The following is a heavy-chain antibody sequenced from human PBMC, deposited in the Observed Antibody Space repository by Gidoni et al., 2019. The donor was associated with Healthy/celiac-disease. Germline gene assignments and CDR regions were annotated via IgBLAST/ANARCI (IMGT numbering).Heavy chain of an antibody. Sequence: EVQLVESGGGLVQPGRSLRLSCAASGFLFDDYAMHWVRPAPGKGLECVSGISLNSGSIGYADSVKGRFTISRDNAKNSLYLQMNSLRAEDTALYYCAKDKLTTMTYAFDIWGQGTMVTVSS. J-gene: IGHJ3*02. D-gene: IGHD3-22*01. CDR2: ISLNSGSI. CDR1: GFLFDDYA. CDR3: AKDKLTTMTYAFDI. V-gene: IGHV3-9*01.